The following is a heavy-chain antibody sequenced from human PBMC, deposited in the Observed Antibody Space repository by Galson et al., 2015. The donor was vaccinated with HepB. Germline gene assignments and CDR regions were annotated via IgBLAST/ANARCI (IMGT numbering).Heavy chain of an antibody. Sequence: SLRLSCAGSGFTFNRYTMSWVRQAPGMRLEWVSGISANGDSTYYADSVKGRFTISRDNSKNTLHLQMNSLRAEDTAVYYCYGNVWGQGTTVTVSS. CDR1: GFTFNRYT. CDR3: YGNV. J-gene: IGHJ6*02. V-gene: IGHV3-23*01. D-gene: IGHD2/OR15-2a*01. CDR2: ISANGDST.